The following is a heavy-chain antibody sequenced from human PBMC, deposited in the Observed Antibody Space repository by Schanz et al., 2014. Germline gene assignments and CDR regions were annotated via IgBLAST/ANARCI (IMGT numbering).Heavy chain of an antibody. D-gene: IGHD4-17*01. V-gene: IGHV3-30*14. CDR2: ISSDGSKK. CDR3: VAAQSDYGEFKLDY. J-gene: IGHJ4*02. CDR1: GFTFRSYA. Sequence: QVQLVESGGGVVQPGKSLRLSCAASGFTFRSYAVHWVRQTPGKGLEWLAVISSDGSKKYYADSVKGRFIISRDNSKNTLFLQMDSLRGDDAALYYCVAAQSDYGEFKLDYWGQGTLVSVSS.